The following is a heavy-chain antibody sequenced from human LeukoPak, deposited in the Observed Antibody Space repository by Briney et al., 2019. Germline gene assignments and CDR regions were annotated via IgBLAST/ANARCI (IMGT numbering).Heavy chain of an antibody. CDR3: ARDGSSTDDC. Sequence: ASVKVSCKASGYTFSNFGISWVRQAPGQGLEWMGWISGNNDNPNYGQKFQGRFTVTTDSSTSTAYMELRNLRSDDTAVYYCARDGSSTDDCWGQGTLVTVSS. CDR2: ISGNNDNP. D-gene: IGHD2-2*01. V-gene: IGHV1-18*01. CDR1: GYTFSNFG. J-gene: IGHJ4*02.